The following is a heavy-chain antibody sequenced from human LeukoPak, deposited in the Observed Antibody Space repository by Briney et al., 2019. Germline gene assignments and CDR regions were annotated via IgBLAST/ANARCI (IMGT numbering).Heavy chain of an antibody. J-gene: IGHJ4*02. V-gene: IGHV4-30-2*01. CDR2: IYHSGST. D-gene: IGHD4-23*01. Sequence: SQTLSLTRAVSGGSISSGGYSWSWIRQPPGKGLEWIGYIYHSGSTYYNPSLKSRVTISVDRSKNQFSLKLSSVTAADTAVYYCARAFNSFAYFDYWGQGTLVTVSS. CDR3: ARAFNSFAYFDY. CDR1: GGSISSGGYS.